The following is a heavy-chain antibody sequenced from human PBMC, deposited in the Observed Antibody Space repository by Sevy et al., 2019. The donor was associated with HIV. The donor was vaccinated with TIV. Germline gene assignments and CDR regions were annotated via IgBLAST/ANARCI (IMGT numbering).Heavy chain of an antibody. CDR1: GFIFSSFA. V-gene: IGHV3-23*01. CDR2: ISASGDYT. J-gene: IGHJ4*02. CDR3: AKKMGGGSGMAFLIDY. D-gene: IGHD1-20*01. Sequence: RLSCAASGFIFSSFAMGWVRQGPRKGLEWISVISASGDYTYYADSVKGRFTISRDNSKNTLFLQMNSLRAEDTAIFYCAKKMGGGSGMAFLIDYWGQGTLVTVSS.